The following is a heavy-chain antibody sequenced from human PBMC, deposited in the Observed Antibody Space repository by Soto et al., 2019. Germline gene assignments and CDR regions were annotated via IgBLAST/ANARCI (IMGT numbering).Heavy chain of an antibody. J-gene: IGHJ4*02. CDR1: GGSISSSSYY. V-gene: IGHV4-39*01. Sequence: SETLSLTCTVSGGSISSSSYYWGWIRQPPGKGLEWSGSIYYSGSTYYNPSLKSRVTISVDTPKNQFSLKLSSVTAADTAVYYCARQGLGGLYYFDYWGQGTLVTVSS. CDR3: ARQGLGGLYYFDY. D-gene: IGHD3-16*01. CDR2: IYYSGST.